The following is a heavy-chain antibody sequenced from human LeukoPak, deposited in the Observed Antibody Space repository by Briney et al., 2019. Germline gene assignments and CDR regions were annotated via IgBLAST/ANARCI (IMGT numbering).Heavy chain of an antibody. D-gene: IGHD3-10*01. Sequence: GGSLRLSCAASGFTFSSYSMNWVRQAPGKGLEWVSYISSSRSIIYYADSVKGRFTISRDNAKNSLYLQMNSLRAEDTAVYYCAKGPTSMVRGVMPWSYYMDVWGKGTTVTVSS. CDR2: ISSSRSII. V-gene: IGHV3-48*01. CDR1: GFTFSSYS. J-gene: IGHJ6*03. CDR3: AKGPTSMVRGVMPWSYYMDV.